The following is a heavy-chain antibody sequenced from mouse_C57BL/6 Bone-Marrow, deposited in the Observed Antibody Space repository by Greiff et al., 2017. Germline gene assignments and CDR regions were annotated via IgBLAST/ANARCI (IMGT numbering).Heavy chain of an antibody. CDR1: GYTFTSYW. V-gene: IGHV1-55*01. J-gene: IGHJ2*01. Sequence: QVQLQQPGAELVKPGASVKMSCKASGYTFTSYWITWVKQRPGQGLEWIGDIYPGSGSTNYNEKLKSKATLTVDTASSTAYMQLSSLTSEDSAVYYCASSTMVTTTGYYCDYWGQGTTLTVSS. D-gene: IGHD2-2*01. CDR3: ASSTMVTTTGYYCDY. CDR2: IYPGSGST.